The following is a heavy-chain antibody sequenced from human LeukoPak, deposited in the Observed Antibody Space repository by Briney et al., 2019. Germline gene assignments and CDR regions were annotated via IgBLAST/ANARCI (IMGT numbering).Heavy chain of an antibody. V-gene: IGHV4-30-4*08. D-gene: IGHD2-21*01. Sequence: SETLSLTCTVSGGSISSGEYYWSWIRQSPGKGLEWIGYIYYSGSSSYYNPSLKSRVTISLDTSKNQFSLKLSSVTAADTAVYYCARAPLGYCGGDCYSRFDNWGQGTLVTVSS. CDR2: IYYSGSSS. CDR1: GGSISSGEYY. J-gene: IGHJ4*02. CDR3: ARAPLGYCGGDCYSRFDN.